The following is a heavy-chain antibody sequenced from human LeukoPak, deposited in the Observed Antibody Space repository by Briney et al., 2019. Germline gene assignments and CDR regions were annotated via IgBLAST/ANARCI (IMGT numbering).Heavy chain of an antibody. CDR3: ARDHSSGYYFDY. V-gene: IGHV3-23*01. D-gene: IGHD3-22*01. Sequence: PGGSLRLSCAASGFTFSSYAMSWVRQAPGKGLEGVSTITGSGGSTYYADSVKGRFTISRDNSKNTLYLQMNSLRAEDTAVYYCARDHSSGYYFDYWGQGTLVTVSS. CDR1: GFTFSSYA. CDR2: ITGSGGST. J-gene: IGHJ4*02.